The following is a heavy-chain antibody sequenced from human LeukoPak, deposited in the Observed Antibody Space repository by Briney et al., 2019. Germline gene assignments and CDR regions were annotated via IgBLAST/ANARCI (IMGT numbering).Heavy chain of an antibody. D-gene: IGHD1-14*01. CDR1: GFTFNSYA. V-gene: IGHV3-23*01. CDR2: IGGGGENT. CDR3: AKVLTGSQDY. J-gene: IGHJ4*02. Sequence: GGSLRLSCAASGFTFNSYALSWIRQAPGKGLEWVSTIGGGGENTYYADSVKGRFTISRDSSKNTVYLHMKSLRAEDTAVYFCAKVLTGSQDYWGQGTLVTVTS.